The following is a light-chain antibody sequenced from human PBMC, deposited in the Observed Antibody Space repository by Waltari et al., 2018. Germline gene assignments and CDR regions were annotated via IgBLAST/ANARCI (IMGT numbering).Light chain of an antibody. J-gene: IGKJ4*01. CDR2: SVV. CDR3: QQSYNTPLT. CDR1: QNIRSA. Sequence: DIQLTQSPSSLSASVGDRITITCRASQNIRSALNWYQQKPGKASDLLIISVVNLQSGVPPRFAAGGSGTDFTLTISDLQPEDFATYYCQQSYNTPLTFGGGTKVDVK. V-gene: IGKV1-39*01.